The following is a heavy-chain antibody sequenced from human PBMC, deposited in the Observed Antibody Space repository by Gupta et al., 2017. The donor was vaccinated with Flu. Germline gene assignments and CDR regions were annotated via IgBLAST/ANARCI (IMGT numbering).Heavy chain of an antibody. V-gene: IGHV4-39*01. CDR2: INYSGST. Sequence: QLQLQESGPGLVKPSETLSLTCTFSGGSITSSRYYWGGIRQPPGKGLEWIGSINYSGSTYYNPSLKSRVTISVDTSKNQFSLKLSSVTAADTAVYYCARVDIVVVPSANFDYWGQGTLVTVSS. J-gene: IGHJ4*02. CDR3: ARVDIVVVPSANFDY. D-gene: IGHD2-2*01. CDR1: GGSITSSRYY.